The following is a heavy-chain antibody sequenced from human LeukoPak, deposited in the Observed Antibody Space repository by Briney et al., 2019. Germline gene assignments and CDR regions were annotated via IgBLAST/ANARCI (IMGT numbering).Heavy chain of an antibody. CDR2: IRSKANSYAT. J-gene: IGHJ4*02. CDR1: GFTFSGSA. D-gene: IGHD6-6*01. Sequence: GGSLKLSCAASGFTFSGSAIHWVRQASGRGLEWVGRIRSKANSYATAYAASVKGRFTVSRDDSKNTAYLQMNSLKTEDTAVYYCTRVAARPSGWGQGTLVTVSS. V-gene: IGHV3-73*01. CDR3: TRVAARPSG.